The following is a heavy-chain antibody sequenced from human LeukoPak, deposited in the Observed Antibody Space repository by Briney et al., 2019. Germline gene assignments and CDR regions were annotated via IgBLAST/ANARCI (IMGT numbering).Heavy chain of an antibody. J-gene: IGHJ6*03. D-gene: IGHD2-2*01. Sequence: DPGGSLRLSCAASGFTFSNYAMNWVRQAPGKGLEWVSAISGSGGSTYYADSVKGRFTISRDNSKNTLYLQMNSLRAEDTAVYYCARDDTVVVPAADYYYYMDVWGKGTTVTISS. CDR1: GFTFSNYA. CDR2: ISGSGGST. CDR3: ARDDTVVVPAADYYYYMDV. V-gene: IGHV3-23*01.